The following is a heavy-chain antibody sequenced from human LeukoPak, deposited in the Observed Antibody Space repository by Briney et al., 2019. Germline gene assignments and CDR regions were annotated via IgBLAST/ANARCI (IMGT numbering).Heavy chain of an antibody. CDR2: ISSSGSTI. CDR3: AKGGFSSGWFDAFDI. V-gene: IGHV3-48*03. CDR1: GFTFSSYE. J-gene: IGHJ3*02. Sequence: GGSLILSCAASGFTFSSYEMNWVRQAPGKGLEGVSYISSSGSTIYYADSVKGRFTISRDNSKNTLYLQMNSLRAEDTAVYYCAKGGFSSGWFDAFDIWGQGTMVTVSS. D-gene: IGHD6-19*01.